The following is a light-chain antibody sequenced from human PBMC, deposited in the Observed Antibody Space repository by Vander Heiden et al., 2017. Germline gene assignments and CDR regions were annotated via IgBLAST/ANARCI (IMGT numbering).Light chain of an antibody. J-gene: IGLJ2*01. CDR2: KDS. Sequence: SYELTQPPSVSFAPGQAARITCSGDALPKKYAYWYQQKPGQAPVLVIYKDSERPSGIPERFSGSSSGTTVTLTISGVQAEDEADYYCQSADSSGTYKVFGGGTKLTVL. CDR3: QSADSSGTYKV. V-gene: IGLV3-25*03. CDR1: ALPKKY.